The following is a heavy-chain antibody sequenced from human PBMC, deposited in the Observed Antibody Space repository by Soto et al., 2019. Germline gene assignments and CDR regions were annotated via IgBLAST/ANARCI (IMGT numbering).Heavy chain of an antibody. CDR3: ARDRVESGYPEYFQH. Sequence: VGSLRLSCAASGFTVSSNYMSCVRQAPGKGLEWVSVIYSGGSTYYADSVKGRFTISRDNSKNTLYLQMNSLRAEDTAVYYCARDRVESGYPEYFQHWGQGTLVTVSS. V-gene: IGHV3-53*01. J-gene: IGHJ1*01. CDR2: IYSGGST. CDR1: GFTVSSNY. D-gene: IGHD3-22*01.